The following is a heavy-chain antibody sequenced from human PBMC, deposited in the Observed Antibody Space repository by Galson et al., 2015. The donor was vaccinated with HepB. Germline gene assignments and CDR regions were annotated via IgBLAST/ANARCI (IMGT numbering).Heavy chain of an antibody. CDR2: IYSGGST. D-gene: IGHD3-10*01. Sequence: SLRLSCAASGFSFTRYAMTWVRQAPGKGLEWVSVIYSGGSTYYADSVKGRFTISRDNSKNTLYLQMNSLRAEDTAVYYCARDQVWFGGAFDIWGQGTMVTVSS. J-gene: IGHJ3*02. CDR1: GFSFTRYA. V-gene: IGHV3-66*02. CDR3: ARDQVWFGGAFDI.